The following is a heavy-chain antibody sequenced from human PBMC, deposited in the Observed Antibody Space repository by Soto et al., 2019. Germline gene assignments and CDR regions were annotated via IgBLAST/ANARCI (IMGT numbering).Heavy chain of an antibody. CDR2: IWYDGSNK. CDR1: GFTFSSYG. CDR3: ARGARARHWLVSY. Sequence: QVQLVESGGGVVQPGRSLRLSCAASGFTFSSYGMHWVRQAPGKGLEWVAVIWYDGSNKYYADSVKGRFTISRDNSKNTLYLQMNSLRAEDTSVYYCARGARARHWLVSYWGQGTLVTVSS. V-gene: IGHV3-33*01. J-gene: IGHJ4*02. D-gene: IGHD6-19*01.